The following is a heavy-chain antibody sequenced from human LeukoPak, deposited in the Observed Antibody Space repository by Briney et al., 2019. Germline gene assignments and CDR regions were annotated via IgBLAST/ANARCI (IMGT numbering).Heavy chain of an antibody. CDR3: ARDRGSSWFLWQSNGGLDY. Sequence: ASVKVSCKASGYTFTRYAMNWVRQAPGQGLEWMGWINTNTGNPTYAQGFTGRFVFSLDTSVSTAYLQISSLKAEDTAVYYCARDRGSSWFLWQSNGGLDYWGQGTLVTVSS. J-gene: IGHJ4*02. V-gene: IGHV7-4-1*02. CDR2: INTNTGNP. D-gene: IGHD6-13*01. CDR1: GYTFTRYA.